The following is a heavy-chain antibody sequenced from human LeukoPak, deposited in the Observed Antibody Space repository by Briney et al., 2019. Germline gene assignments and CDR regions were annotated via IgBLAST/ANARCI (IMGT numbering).Heavy chain of an antibody. CDR1: GDSVSSNSAA. J-gene: IGHJ2*01. CDR3: ARVTWYFDL. V-gene: IGHV6-1*01. CDR2: TYYRSKWYN. Sequence: SQTLSLTCAISGDSVSSNSAAWNWIRLSPSRGLEWLGRTYYRSKWYNDHAVSVKSRITINPDTSKNQFSLQLASVTPEDTAVYFCARVTWYFDLWGRGTLVTVSS.